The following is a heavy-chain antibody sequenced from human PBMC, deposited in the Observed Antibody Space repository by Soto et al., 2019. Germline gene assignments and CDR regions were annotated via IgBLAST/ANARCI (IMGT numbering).Heavy chain of an antibody. D-gene: IGHD3-10*01. Sequence: QVQLQESGPGLVKPPQTLSLTCTVSGASIRSGGFYWSWIRQHPEKGLEWIGYFYYSGNAYYNPSLRSRLTISGDAPKNQFSLNLSSVTAADTAVYFCARAMGAVNYFDYWGQGILVTVSS. V-gene: IGHV4-31*03. CDR3: ARAMGAVNYFDY. J-gene: IGHJ4*02. CDR1: GASIRSGGFY. CDR2: FYYSGNA.